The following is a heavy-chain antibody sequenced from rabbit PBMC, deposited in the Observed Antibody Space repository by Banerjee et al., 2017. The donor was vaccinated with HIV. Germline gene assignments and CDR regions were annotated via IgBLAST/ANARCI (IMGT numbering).Heavy chain of an antibody. Sequence: QSLEESGGGLVKPGASLTLTCKASKFSFNSGYDMCWVRQAPGKGLEWIACVYAGSSGSTYSATWAKGRFTVSKTSSTTVTLQMTSLTAADTATYFCARETSSGWGVVSYYFNLWGPGTLVTVS. D-gene: IGHD4-1*01. CDR2: VYAGSSGST. V-gene: IGHV1S40*01. CDR1: KFSFNSGYD. J-gene: IGHJ4*01. CDR3: ARETSSGWGVVSYYFNL.